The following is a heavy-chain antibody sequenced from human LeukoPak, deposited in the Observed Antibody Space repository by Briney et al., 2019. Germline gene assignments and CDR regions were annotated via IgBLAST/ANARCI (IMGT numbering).Heavy chain of an antibody. D-gene: IGHD2-8*02. J-gene: IGHJ4*02. CDR2: IDPEDGET. V-gene: IGHV1-69-2*01. Sequence: ATVKISCKASGYTFTEYTMRWIQQARGKGLRWMGRIDPEDGETIYAEKFQGRLTITADTSTDTAYMELSGLTFDDTAVYFCATTGVPVDYWGQGTLVTVSS. CDR3: ATTGVPVDY. CDR1: GYTFTEYT.